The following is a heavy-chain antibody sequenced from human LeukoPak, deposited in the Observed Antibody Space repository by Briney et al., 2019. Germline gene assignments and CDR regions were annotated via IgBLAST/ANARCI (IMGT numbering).Heavy chain of an antibody. D-gene: IGHD6-19*01. CDR2: IYYSGST. CDR1: GGSISSSSYY. J-gene: IGHJ4*02. CDR3: ARDLSSGQWLYGTGY. Sequence: PSETLSITCTVSGGSISSSSYYWGWIRQPPGKGLEWIGSIYYSGSTYYNPSLKSRVTISVDTSKNQFSLKLSSVTAADTAVYYCARDLSSGQWLYGTGYWGQGTLVTVSS. V-gene: IGHV4-39*07.